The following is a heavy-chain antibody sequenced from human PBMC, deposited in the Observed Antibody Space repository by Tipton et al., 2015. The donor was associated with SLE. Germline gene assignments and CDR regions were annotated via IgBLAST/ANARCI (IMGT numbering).Heavy chain of an antibody. CDR2: IWYDGSNK. V-gene: IGHV3-33*01. CDR1: GFTFSSYG. CDR3: ARDTRGQHAYGAFDI. D-gene: IGHD4-17*01. Sequence: SGFTFSSYGMHWVRQAPGKGLEWVAVIWYDGSNKYYADSVKGRFTISRDNSKNTLYLQMNSLRAEDTAVYYCARDTRGQHAYGAFDIWGQGTMVTVSS. J-gene: IGHJ3*02.